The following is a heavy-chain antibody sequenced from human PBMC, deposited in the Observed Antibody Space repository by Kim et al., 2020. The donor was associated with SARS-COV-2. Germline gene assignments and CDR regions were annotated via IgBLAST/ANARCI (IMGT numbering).Heavy chain of an antibody. Sequence: ASVKVSCKASGYIFTVYTMHWVRQAPGQRLEWMDWINPGSGNTKYSQKFQGRVTSTRDTSASTAYMELSSLGSEDTAVYYCARGRGYSAYWIDSWGQGTLVTGSS. CDR2: INPGSGNT. D-gene: IGHD5-12*01. V-gene: IGHV1-3*01. CDR1: GYIFTVYT. J-gene: IGHJ5*01. CDR3: ARGRGYSAYWIDS.